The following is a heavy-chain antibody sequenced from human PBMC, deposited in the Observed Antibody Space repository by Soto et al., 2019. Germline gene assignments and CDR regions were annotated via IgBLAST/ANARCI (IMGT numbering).Heavy chain of an antibody. D-gene: IGHD5-12*01. CDR2: IYYSGST. V-gene: IGHV4-59*08. CDR3: ARHEGVGYSGYDSTAFDS. CDR1: GGSISSYY. J-gene: IGHJ4*02. Sequence: PSETLSLTCTVSGGSISSYYWSWIRQPPGKGLEWIGYIYYSGSTNYNPSLKSRVTISVDTSKNQFSLKLSSVTAADTAVYYCARHEGVGYSGYDSTAFDSWGQETLVTVSS.